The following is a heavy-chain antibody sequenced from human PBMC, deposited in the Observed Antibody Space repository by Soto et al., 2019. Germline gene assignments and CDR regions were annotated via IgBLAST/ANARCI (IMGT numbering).Heavy chain of an antibody. CDR1: GDSVSSDSYY. J-gene: IGHJ5*02. CDR2: IYHTGST. Sequence: QLQESGPGLVKPSETLSLTCTVSGDSVSSDSYYWSWIRQPPGEALEWIGHIYHTGSTSYNPSLQSRVIMSINTSTNQFSLNLTSVTAADTAIYYCAREGGVLRLSNWLDPWGQGTLVTVSS. CDR3: AREGGVLRLSNWLDP. D-gene: IGHD1-26*01. V-gene: IGHV4-61*01.